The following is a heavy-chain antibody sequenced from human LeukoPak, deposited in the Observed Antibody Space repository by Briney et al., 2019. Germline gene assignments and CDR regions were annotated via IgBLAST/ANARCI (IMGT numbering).Heavy chain of an antibody. CDR1: GLTFSLYS. V-gene: IGHV3-64D*06. CDR3: VTELGIGGFDI. CDR2: ISTNGGST. Sequence: GGSLRLSCSASGLTFSLYSMHWVRQAPGKGLEYVSGISTNGGSTYYADSVKGRFTISRDNSKNTLYLQMSTLRAEDTAVYYCVTELGIGGFDIWGQGTMVTVSS. D-gene: IGHD7-27*01. J-gene: IGHJ3*02.